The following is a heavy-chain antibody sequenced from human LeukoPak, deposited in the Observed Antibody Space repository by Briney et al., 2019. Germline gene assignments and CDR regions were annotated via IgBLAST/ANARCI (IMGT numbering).Heavy chain of an antibody. CDR2: ISSSSSYI. V-gene: IGHV3-21*01. Sequence: GGSLRLSCAASGFTFSSYSMNWVRQAPGKGLEWVSSISSSSSYIYYADSVKGRFTISRDNAKNSLYLQMNSLRAEDTAVYYCARDREGSSWSEYYYYYYYMDVWGKGTTVTVSS. CDR3: ARDREGSSWSEYYYYYYYMDV. D-gene: IGHD6-6*01. J-gene: IGHJ6*03. CDR1: GFTFSSYS.